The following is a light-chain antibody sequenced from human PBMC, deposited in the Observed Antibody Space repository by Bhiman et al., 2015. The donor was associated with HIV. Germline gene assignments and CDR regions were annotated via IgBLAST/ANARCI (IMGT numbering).Light chain of an antibody. CDR1: SSDVGVFNY. CDR2: DVS. Sequence: QSALTQPASVSGSPGQSVTISCTGTSSDVGVFNYVSWYQQHPGKAPKLMIYDVSDRPSGVSNRFSGSKSGNTASLTISGLQAEDEADYYCSSYTSTSTPWVFGAGTKVTVL. J-gene: IGLJ1*01. CDR3: SSYTSTSTPWV. V-gene: IGLV2-14*03.